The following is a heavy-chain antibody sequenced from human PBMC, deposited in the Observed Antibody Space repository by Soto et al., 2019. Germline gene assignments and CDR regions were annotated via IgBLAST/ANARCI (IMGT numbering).Heavy chain of an antibody. CDR2: IYPGDSDT. CDR1: GYNFGRNW. J-gene: IGHJ4*02. D-gene: IGHD5-18*01. V-gene: IGHV5-51*01. CDR3: ARPFGDTAMVIDY. Sequence: GESLKISCKGSGYNFGRNWIGWVRQMPGKGLEWMGIIYPGDSDTRYSPSFQGQVTISADKSINTAYLHWSSLKASGTAIYYCARPFGDTAMVIDYWGQGTQVTVSS.